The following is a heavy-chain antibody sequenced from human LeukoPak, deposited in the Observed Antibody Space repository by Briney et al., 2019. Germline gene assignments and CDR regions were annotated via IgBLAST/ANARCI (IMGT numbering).Heavy chain of an antibody. CDR3: AREEAYSGGMDV. D-gene: IGHD3-10*01. Sequence: GGSLRLSCAASGFTFNSFAMSWVRQAPGKGLEWVSTVSGSGVTTYYADSVKGRFTISRDNSKNTLYLQMNSLRGEDTAVYYCAREEAYSGGMDVWGQGTTVTVSS. CDR2: VSGSGVTT. CDR1: GFTFNSFA. J-gene: IGHJ6*02. V-gene: IGHV3-23*01.